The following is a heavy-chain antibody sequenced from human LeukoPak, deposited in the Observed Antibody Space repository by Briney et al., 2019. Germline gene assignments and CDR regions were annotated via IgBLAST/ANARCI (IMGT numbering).Heavy chain of an antibody. Sequence: GGSLRLSCAASGFTFSSYAMNWVRQAPGKGLEWVSVIYSGGSTYYADSVKGRFAISRDNSKNTLYLQMNSLRAEDTAVYYCARDRTTYYYGSGIVYWGQGTLVTVSS. CDR2: IYSGGST. CDR1: GFTFSSYA. V-gene: IGHV3-66*02. CDR3: ARDRTTYYYGSGIVY. J-gene: IGHJ4*02. D-gene: IGHD3-10*01.